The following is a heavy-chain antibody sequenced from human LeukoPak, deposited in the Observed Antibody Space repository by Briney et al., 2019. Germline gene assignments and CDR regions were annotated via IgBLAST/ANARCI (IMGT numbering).Heavy chain of an antibody. CDR3: AREMGYGGNSPLDY. Sequence: KVSCKASGGTFSSYAISWVRQAPGQGLEWMGRIIPILGIANYAQKFQGRVTITADKSTSTAYMELSSLRSEDTAVYYCAREMGYGGNSPLDYWGQGTLVTVSS. J-gene: IGHJ4*02. D-gene: IGHD4-23*01. CDR2: IIPILGIA. CDR1: GGTFSSYA. V-gene: IGHV1-69*04.